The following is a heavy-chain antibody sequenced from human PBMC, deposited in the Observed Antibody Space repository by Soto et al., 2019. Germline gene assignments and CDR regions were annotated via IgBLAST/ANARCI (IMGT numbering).Heavy chain of an antibody. CDR1: GGSFSGYY. Sequence: SETLSLTCAVYGGSFSGYYWSWIRQPPGKGLEWIGEINHSGSTNYNPSLKSRVTISVDTSKNQFSLKLSSVTAADTAVYYCARGPRDIVVVPAARYYYYYMDVWGKGTTVTVSS. CDR2: INHSGST. CDR3: ARGPRDIVVVPAARYYYYYMDV. D-gene: IGHD2-2*01. J-gene: IGHJ6*03. V-gene: IGHV4-34*01.